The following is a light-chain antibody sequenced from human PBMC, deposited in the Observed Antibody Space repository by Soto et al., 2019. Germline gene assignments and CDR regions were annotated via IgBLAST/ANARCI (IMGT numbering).Light chain of an antibody. CDR1: SSDIGSYDH. CDR3: ISYNDRQSYL. V-gene: IGLV2-14*03. CDR2: AVS. Sequence: QSVLTQPASVSGSPGQSITISCSGTSSDIGSYDHVAWYQQFPGKSPKLIIYAVSDRPSGVSDRFSGSKSGISASLTISGLQTEEEADYYCISYNDRQSYLFGTGTKVTV. J-gene: IGLJ1*01.